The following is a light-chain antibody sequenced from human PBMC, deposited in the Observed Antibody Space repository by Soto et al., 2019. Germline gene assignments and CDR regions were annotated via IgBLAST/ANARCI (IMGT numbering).Light chain of an antibody. CDR2: GAS. CDR1: QSVSNNY. Sequence: EIVLTQSPGTLSLSPGERSTLSCRASQSVSNNYLAWYQQKPGQAPRLLIYGASNRATGIPDRFSGSGSGTDFTLTISRLEPEDFAVYYWQQYGSSGTFGQGTKGDIK. CDR3: QQYGSSGT. J-gene: IGKJ1*01. V-gene: IGKV3-20*01.